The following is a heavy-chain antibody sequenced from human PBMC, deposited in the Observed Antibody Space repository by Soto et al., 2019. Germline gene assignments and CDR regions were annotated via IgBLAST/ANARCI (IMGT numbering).Heavy chain of an antibody. J-gene: IGHJ4*02. CDR2: IYYSGST. Sequence: QLQLQESGPGLVKPSETLSLTCTVSGGSISSSSYYWGWIRQPPGKGLEWIGSIYYSGSTYYNPSLXSRVTXSXDTSXNQFSLKXXXXXXXXXXXXXXXXXXXXXXWPXXGQGTLVTVSS. V-gene: IGHV4-39*01. CDR3: XXXXXXXXWPX. CDR1: GGSISSSSYY.